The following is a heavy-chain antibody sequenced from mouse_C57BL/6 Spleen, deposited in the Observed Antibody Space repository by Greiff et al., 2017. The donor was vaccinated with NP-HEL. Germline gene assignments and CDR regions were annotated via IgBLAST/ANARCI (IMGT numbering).Heavy chain of an antibody. CDR2: IRNKANGYTT. J-gene: IGHJ1*03. CDR3: ARSPPNYYGSSYWYFDV. Sequence: EVNVVESGGGLVQPGGSLSLSCAASGFTFTDYYMSWVRQPPGKALEWLGFIRNKANGYTTEYSASVKGRFTISRANSQSILYLPMNALRAEDSATYYCARSPPNYYGSSYWYFDVWGTGTTVTVSA. V-gene: IGHV7-3*01. CDR1: GFTFTDYY. D-gene: IGHD1-1*01.